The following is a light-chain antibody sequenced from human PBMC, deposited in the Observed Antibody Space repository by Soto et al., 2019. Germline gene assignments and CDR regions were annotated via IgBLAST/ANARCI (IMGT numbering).Light chain of an antibody. Sequence: EIVMTQSPATLSVSPGERATLYCRASQSVSNNLAWYQQKPGQAPRLLIYGASTRATGIPARFSGSGSGTEFTLTISSLQSEDFAVYYCQQYNNWPKTFGQGTKVDI. CDR2: GAS. CDR1: QSVSNN. CDR3: QQYNNWPKT. J-gene: IGKJ1*01. V-gene: IGKV3-15*01.